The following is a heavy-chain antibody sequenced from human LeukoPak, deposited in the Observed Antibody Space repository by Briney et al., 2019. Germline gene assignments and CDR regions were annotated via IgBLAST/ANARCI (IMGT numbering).Heavy chain of an antibody. CDR2: IYYSGST. Sequence: SETLSLTCTVSGGSINNYYWSWIRQPPGKGLEWIGDIYYSGSTNYNPSLKSRVTISVDTSKNQVSLKLSSVTAADTAVYYCARGCNYDSSGYYYTIYFDPWGQGTLVTVSS. CDR3: ARGCNYDSSGYYYTIYFDP. J-gene: IGHJ5*02. CDR1: GGSINNYY. D-gene: IGHD3-22*01. V-gene: IGHV4-59*01.